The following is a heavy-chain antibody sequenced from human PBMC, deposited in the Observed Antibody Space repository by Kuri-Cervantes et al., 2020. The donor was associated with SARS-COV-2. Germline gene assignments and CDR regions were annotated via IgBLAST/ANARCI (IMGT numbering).Heavy chain of an antibody. V-gene: IGHV3-30-3*01. CDR1: GFTFSSYA. CDR3: ARSRGGYSSSSAWDY. CDR2: ISYDGSNK. J-gene: IGHJ4*02. D-gene: IGHD6-6*01. Sequence: GGSLRLSCAASGFTFSSYAMHWVRQAPGKGLGWVAVISYDGSNKYYADSVKGRFTISRDNSKNTLYLQMNSLRAEDTAVYYCARSRGGYSSSSAWDYWGQGTLVTVSS.